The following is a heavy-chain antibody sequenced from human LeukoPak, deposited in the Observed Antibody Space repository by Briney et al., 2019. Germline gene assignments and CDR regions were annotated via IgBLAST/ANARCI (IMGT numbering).Heavy chain of an antibody. CDR1: GGSISSYY. Sequence: SETLSLTCTDSGGSISSYYWSWIRQPPGKGLEWIGYIYYSGSTNYNPSLKSRVTISVDTSKNQFSLKLSSVTAADTAVYYCARQYSSALGSDFDYWGQGTLVTVSS. J-gene: IGHJ4*02. V-gene: IGHV4-59*01. CDR2: IYYSGST. D-gene: IGHD6-25*01. CDR3: ARQYSSALGSDFDY.